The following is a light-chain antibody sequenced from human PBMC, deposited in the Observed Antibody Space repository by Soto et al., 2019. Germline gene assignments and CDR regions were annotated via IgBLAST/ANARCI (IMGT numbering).Light chain of an antibody. CDR1: QSVSSSY. Sequence: EIVLTQSPGTLSLSPGERATISCRASQSVSSSYLAWYQQKPGQAPRLLIYGASSRATGIPDRFSGSGSGTDFSLIISRLEPEDFAVYYCQQYGSSPRTFGPGTKVDIK. CDR2: GAS. J-gene: IGKJ3*01. V-gene: IGKV3-20*01. CDR3: QQYGSSPRT.